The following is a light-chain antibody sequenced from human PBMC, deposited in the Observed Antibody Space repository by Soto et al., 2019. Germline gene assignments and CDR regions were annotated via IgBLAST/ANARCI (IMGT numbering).Light chain of an antibody. CDR3: QQYCSSRIT. CDR1: QSVSSSY. CDR2: GAS. J-gene: IGKJ5*01. Sequence: EIVLTQSPGTLSLSPGERATLSCRASQSVSSSYLAWYQQKPGQAPRLLIYGASSRATGIPDRFSGSGSGTDFTLTISRLEPEDFAVYYCQQYCSSRITFGQGTRLDIK. V-gene: IGKV3-20*01.